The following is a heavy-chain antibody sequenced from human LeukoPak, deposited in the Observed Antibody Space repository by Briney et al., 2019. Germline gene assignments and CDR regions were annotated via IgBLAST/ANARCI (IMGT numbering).Heavy chain of an antibody. V-gene: IGHV4-61*08. CDR1: GGSISSGGYY. J-gene: IGHJ4*02. CDR3: ARVGYDSSGYTPHFDY. CDR2: IYYSGNT. Sequence: SETLSLTCAVSGGSISSGGYYWSWIRQPPGQGLEWIGYIYYSGNTNYNPSLKSRVTISVYTSKNQFSLKLSSVTAAGTAVYYCARVGYDSSGYTPHFDYWGQGTLVTVSS. D-gene: IGHD3-22*01.